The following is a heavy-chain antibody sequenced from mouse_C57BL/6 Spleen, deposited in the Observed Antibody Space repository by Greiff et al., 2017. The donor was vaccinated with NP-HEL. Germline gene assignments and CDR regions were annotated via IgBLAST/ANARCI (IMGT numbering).Heavy chain of an antibody. CDR1: GYAFSSSW. CDR2: IYPGDGDT. V-gene: IGHV1-82*01. J-gene: IGHJ2*01. CDR3: ARYYYGSSYSYYFDY. Sequence: VQLQQSGPELVKPGASVKISCKASGYAFSSSWMNWVKQRPGKGLEWIGRIYPGDGDTNYNGKFKGKATLTADKSSSTAYMQLSSLTSEDSAVYFCARYYYGSSYSYYFDYWGQGTTLTVSS. D-gene: IGHD1-1*01.